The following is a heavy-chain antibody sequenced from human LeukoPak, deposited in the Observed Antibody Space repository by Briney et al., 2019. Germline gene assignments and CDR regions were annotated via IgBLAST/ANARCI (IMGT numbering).Heavy chain of an antibody. D-gene: IGHD4-17*01. V-gene: IGHV4-39*07. J-gene: IGHJ4*02. CDR3: ARDVSLRDGDYVSWDY. CDR1: GGSISSSSYY. CDR2: IYYSGST. Sequence: SETLSLTCTVSGGSISSSSYYWGWIRQPPGKGLEWIGSIYYSGSTYYNPSLKSRVTISVDTSKNQFSLKLSSVTAADTAVYYCARDVSLRDGDYVSWDYWGQGTLVTVSS.